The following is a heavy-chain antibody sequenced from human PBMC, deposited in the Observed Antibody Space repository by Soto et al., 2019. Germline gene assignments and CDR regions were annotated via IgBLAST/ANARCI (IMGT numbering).Heavy chain of an antibody. CDR1: GYSFTSYW. J-gene: IGHJ4*02. Sequence: RGESLKISCQGSGYSFTSYWIGWVRQMSGQGLEWMGSVYPGDSDTRYSPSFQGQVTISADKSISTAYLQWRSLKASDTAMYYCTRNGGDFVYWGQGTLVTVSS. CDR2: VYPGDSDT. D-gene: IGHD2-21*02. V-gene: IGHV5-51*01. CDR3: TRNGGDFVY.